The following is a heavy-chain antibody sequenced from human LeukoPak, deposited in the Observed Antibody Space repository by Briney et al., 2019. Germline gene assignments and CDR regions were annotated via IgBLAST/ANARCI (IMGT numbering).Heavy chain of an antibody. Sequence: ASVKVSCKASGYTFTSHDINWVRQAAGQGLEGMGWMNPNSGNTGYAQKFQGRVTMTRNTSISTAYMELSSLRSEDTAVYYCAKSPLYSGSYTTDYWGQGTLVTVSS. CDR1: GYTFTSHD. D-gene: IGHD1-26*01. V-gene: IGHV1-8*01. CDR3: AKSPLYSGSYTTDY. CDR2: MNPNSGNT. J-gene: IGHJ4*02.